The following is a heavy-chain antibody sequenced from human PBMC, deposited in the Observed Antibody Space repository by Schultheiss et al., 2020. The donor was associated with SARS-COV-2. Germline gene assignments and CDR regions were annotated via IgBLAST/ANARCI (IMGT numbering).Heavy chain of an antibody. Sequence: SVKVSCKASGYTFTSYDINWVRQATGQGLEWMGGIIPIFGTANYAQKLQGRVTITRDTSASTAYMELSSLRSEDTAVYYCARGKGVDGSGSYFYAYGMDVWGQGTTVTVSS. D-gene: IGHD3-10*01. V-gene: IGHV1-69*05. CDR2: IIPIFGTA. J-gene: IGHJ6*02. CDR3: ARGKGVDGSGSYFYAYGMDV. CDR1: GYTFTSYD.